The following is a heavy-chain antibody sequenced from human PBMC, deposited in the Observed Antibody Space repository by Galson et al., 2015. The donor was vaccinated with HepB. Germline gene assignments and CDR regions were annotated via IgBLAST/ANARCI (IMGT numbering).Heavy chain of an antibody. V-gene: IGHV3-23*01. D-gene: IGHD3-3*01. CDR3: AKQAAIFGVVIIRTGWFDP. CDR1: GFTFSSYA. CDR2: ISGSGGST. J-gene: IGHJ5*02. Sequence: SLRLSCAASGFTFSSYAMSWVRQAPGKGLEWVSAISGSGGSTYNADTVKGRFTISRDNSKNTQYLQMNSLRAEDTAVYYCAKQAAIFGVVIIRTGWFDPWGQGTLVTVSS.